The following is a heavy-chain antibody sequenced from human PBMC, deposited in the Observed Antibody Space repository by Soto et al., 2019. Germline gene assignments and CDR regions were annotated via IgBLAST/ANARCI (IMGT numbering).Heavy chain of an antibody. CDR1: GGSMSRYY. J-gene: IGHJ4*02. CDR2: VWTSGST. D-gene: IGHD1-26*01. Sequence: SETLSLTCNVSGGSMSRYYWSWIRQPAGKGLEWIGRVWTSGSTNYNPSLKSRVTMSIDTSNNHFSLKLNSVTAADTAVYYCAGTVGAAYYFDFWGQGTLVTVSS. V-gene: IGHV4-4*07. CDR3: AGTVGAAYYFDF.